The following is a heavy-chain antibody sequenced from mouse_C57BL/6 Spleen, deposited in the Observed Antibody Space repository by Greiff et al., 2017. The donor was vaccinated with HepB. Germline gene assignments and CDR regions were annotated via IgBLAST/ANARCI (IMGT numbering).Heavy chain of an antibody. CDR2: IRNKANNHAT. V-gene: IGHV6-6*01. Sequence: EVKVVESGGGLVQPGGSMKLSCAASGFTFSDAWMDWVRQSPEKGLEWVAEIRNKANNHATYYAESVKGRFTISRDDSKSSVYLQMNSLRDESTGIYYYTALHKWLRYAMDYWGQGTSLTVSS. J-gene: IGHJ4*01. CDR3: TALHKWLRYAMDY. CDR1: GFTFSDAW. D-gene: IGHD2-2*01.